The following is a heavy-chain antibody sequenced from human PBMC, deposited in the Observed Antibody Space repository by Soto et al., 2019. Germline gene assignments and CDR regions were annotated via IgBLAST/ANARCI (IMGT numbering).Heavy chain of an antibody. V-gene: IGHV4-31*03. J-gene: IGHJ1*01. CDR2: IHHSGST. D-gene: IGHD3-10*02. Sequence: QVQLQESGPGLVKASQTLSLTCNVSGGSISSGGYYWTWIRQHPGKGLEWIGNIHHSGSTLYNPSLTSRVSISVDTSKNQFSLKVSSVTAADTAVNFCVRGVLSWGQGTLVTVSS. CDR3: VRGVLS. CDR1: GGSISSGGYY.